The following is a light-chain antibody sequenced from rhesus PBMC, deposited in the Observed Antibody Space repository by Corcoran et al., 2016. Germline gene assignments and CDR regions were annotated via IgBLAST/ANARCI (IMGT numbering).Light chain of an antibody. CDR2: EVT. CDR1: SSDIVGYNR. V-gene: IGLV2-13*03. J-gene: IGLJ1*01. CDR3: SSHTSSGTYI. Sequence: QAAPTQFPSVSGSPGQSVAISCTGTSSDIVGYNRVAWYQQHPGKAPKLMLYEVTKRPSGVSDRFSGSKSGNTASLTISGLQAEDEADYYCSSHTSSGTYIFGAGTRLTVL.